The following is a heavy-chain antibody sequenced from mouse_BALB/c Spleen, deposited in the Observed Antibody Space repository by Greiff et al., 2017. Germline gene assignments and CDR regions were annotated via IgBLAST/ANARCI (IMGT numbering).Heavy chain of an antibody. CDR3: ARRGENGNYYFDY. D-gene: IGHD2-1*01. J-gene: IGHJ2*01. Sequence: EVQLQQSGPELEKPGASVKISCKASGYSFTGYNMNWVKQSNGKSLEWIGNIDPYYGDTSYNQKFKGKATLTVDKSSSTAYMQLKSLTSEDSAVYYCARRGENGNYYFDYWGQGTTLTVSS. CDR2: IDPYYGDT. CDR1: GYSFTGYN. V-gene: IGHV1-39*01.